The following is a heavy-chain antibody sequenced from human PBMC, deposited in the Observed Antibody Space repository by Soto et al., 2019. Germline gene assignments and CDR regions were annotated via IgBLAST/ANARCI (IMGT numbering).Heavy chain of an antibody. Sequence: SETLSLTCAVSGGSISSGGYSWSWIRQPPGKGLEWIGYIYHSGSTYYNPSLKSRVTISVDRSKNQFSLKLSSVTAPATAVYYCARQWGTDAFDFWGQGTMVTVS. D-gene: IGHD2-8*01. CDR2: IYHSGST. CDR1: GGSISSGGYS. J-gene: IGHJ3*01. CDR3: ARQWGTDAFDF. V-gene: IGHV4-30-2*01.